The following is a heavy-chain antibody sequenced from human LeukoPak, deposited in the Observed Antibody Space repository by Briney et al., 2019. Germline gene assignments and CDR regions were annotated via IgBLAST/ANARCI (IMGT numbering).Heavy chain of an antibody. CDR2: INLDGSEK. CDR1: GVSFGDFF. Sequence: PGGSLRLSCAASGVSFGDFFMSWARQAPGKGLEWVANINLDGSEKFHVDSVRGRFTISRDNAKSALYLQMNSLRAADTAMYFCVRGVTMIRGAVMYPFFFDFWGRGTLVTVSS. D-gene: IGHD3-10*01. V-gene: IGHV3-7*03. J-gene: IGHJ4*02. CDR3: VRGVTMIRGAVMYPFFFDF.